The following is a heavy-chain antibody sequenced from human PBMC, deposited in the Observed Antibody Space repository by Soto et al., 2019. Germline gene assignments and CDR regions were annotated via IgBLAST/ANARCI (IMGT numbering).Heavy chain of an antibody. J-gene: IGHJ4*02. D-gene: IGHD6-19*01. CDR3: ARDLALAGNY. V-gene: IGHV3-21*01. CDR2: ISSTSTYT. Sequence: RLSCAASGFTFRSYAMNWVRQTQEKGLEWVASISSTSTYTHYADSVKGRFTISRDNANNSLFLQMNSLRAEDTAIYYCARDLALAGNYWGQGXLVTVSS. CDR1: GFTFRSYA.